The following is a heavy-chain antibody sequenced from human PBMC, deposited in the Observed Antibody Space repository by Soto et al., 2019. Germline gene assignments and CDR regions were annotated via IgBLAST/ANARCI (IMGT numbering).Heavy chain of an antibody. Sequence: SETLSLTCTVSGGSISGYYWSWIRQPPGKGLEWIGYMYNTGSTVYNPSFKSRVTISVDTSKNQFSLKLNSVTSDDTAVYYCAKNGQPPYYYYGLDVWGQGTKVTVS. D-gene: IGHD2-8*01. CDR3: AKNGQPPYYYYGLDV. CDR1: GGSISGYY. J-gene: IGHJ6*02. CDR2: MYNTGST. V-gene: IGHV4-59*01.